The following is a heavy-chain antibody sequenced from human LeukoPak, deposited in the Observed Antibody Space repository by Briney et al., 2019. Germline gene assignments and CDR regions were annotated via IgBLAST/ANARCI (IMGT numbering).Heavy chain of an antibody. D-gene: IGHD5-12*01. V-gene: IGHV3-21*01. CDR3: ARGGGYGGYDLDAFDI. J-gene: IGHJ3*02. CDR2: ISSSSTYI. CDR1: GFTFSRDS. Sequence: GGSLRLSCAASGFTFSRDSMNWVRQAPGKGLEWVSSISSSSTYIYYADPVKGRFTISRNNAKNSLHLQMNSLRAEDTAVYYCARGGGYGGYDLDAFDIWGQGTMVTVSS.